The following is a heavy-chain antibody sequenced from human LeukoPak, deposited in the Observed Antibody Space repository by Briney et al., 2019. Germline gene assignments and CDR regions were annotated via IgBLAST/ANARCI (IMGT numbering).Heavy chain of an antibody. J-gene: IGHJ4*02. CDR2: ISGRGGAT. D-gene: IGHD3-16*01. V-gene: IGHV3-23*01. Sequence: PGGSLRLSCAASGFIFSSYGMSWVRQAPEKGLEWVSGISGRGGATYSADSVKGRPTISRDNSKNTLYLHMNSLRAEDTAIYYCAKSQSLLSLGGPFDSWGQGTLVTVSS. CDR3: AKSQSLLSLGGPFDS. CDR1: GFIFSSYG.